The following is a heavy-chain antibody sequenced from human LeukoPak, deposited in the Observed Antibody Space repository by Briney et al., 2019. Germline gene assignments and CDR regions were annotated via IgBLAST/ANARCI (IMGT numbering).Heavy chain of an antibody. D-gene: IGHD5-12*01. J-gene: IGHJ4*02. V-gene: IGHV1-69*01. Sequence: SVKVSCKASGGTFSSYAISWVRQAPGQGLEWMGGIIPIFGTANYAQKSQGRVTITADESTSTAYMELSSLRSEDTAVYYCARKRGYSGYDWVHDYWGQGTLVTVSS. CDR2: IIPIFGTA. CDR1: GGTFSSYA. CDR3: ARKRGYSGYDWVHDY.